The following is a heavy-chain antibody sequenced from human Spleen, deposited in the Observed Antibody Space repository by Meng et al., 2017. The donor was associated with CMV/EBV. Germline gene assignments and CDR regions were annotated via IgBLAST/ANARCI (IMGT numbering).Heavy chain of an antibody. CDR1: GFTFSPYS. CDR3: TRDKIVVVIATSYYYYGMDV. V-gene: IGHV3-49*02. J-gene: IGHJ6*02. CDR2: IRSKAYGGTT. Sequence: GESLKISCVASGFTFSPYSMNWVRQAPGKGLEWVCFIRSKAYGGTTEYAASVKGRFTISRDDSKSIAYLQMNSLKTEDTAVYYCTRDKIVVVIATSYYYYGMDVWGQGTTVTVSS. D-gene: IGHD2-21*01.